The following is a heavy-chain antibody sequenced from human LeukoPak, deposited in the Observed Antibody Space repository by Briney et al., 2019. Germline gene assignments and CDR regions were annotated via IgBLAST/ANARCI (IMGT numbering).Heavy chain of an antibody. Sequence: ASVKVSCKASGYTFTSYGISWVRQAPGQGLEWMGWISAYNGNTNYAQKFQGRVTMTRDTSISTAYMELSRLRSDDTAVYYCARDSGGDIVATIGYWGQGTLVTVSS. CDR3: ARDSGGDIVATIGY. CDR2: ISAYNGNT. CDR1: GYTFTSYG. D-gene: IGHD5-12*01. V-gene: IGHV1-18*01. J-gene: IGHJ4*02.